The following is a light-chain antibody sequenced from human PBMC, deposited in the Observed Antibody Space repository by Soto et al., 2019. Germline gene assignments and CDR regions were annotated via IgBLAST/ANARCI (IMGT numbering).Light chain of an antibody. V-gene: IGKV3-20*01. CDR2: DAS. Sequence: EVVLTQSPATLSVSPGDRATLSCRASQDIGSAVAWYHQRSGQAPRLLIFDASIRVPTTPARFSGSVSGTEFTLTITRVEPEDFAVYYCQQYGSSPTFGQGTKVDTK. CDR3: QQYGSSPT. CDR1: QDIGSAV. J-gene: IGKJ1*01.